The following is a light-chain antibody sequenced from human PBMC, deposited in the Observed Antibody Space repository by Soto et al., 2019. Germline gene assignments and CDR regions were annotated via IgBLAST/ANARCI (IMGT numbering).Light chain of an antibody. CDR2: GAS. CDR1: QSVSSSY. V-gene: IGKV3-20*01. CDR3: QQYGSSPQT. Sequence: EIVLTQSPGTLSLSPGQRATLSCRASQSVSSSYLAWYQQKPGQAPRLLIYGASIRATGIPDRFSGSGSGTDFTLTISRLEPEDFAVYYCQQYGSSPQTFGQVTKVEIK. J-gene: IGKJ1*01.